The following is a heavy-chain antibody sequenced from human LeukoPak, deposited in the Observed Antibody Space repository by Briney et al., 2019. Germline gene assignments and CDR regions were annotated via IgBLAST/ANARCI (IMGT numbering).Heavy chain of an antibody. Sequence: GASVKVSCKASGYTFTSYGISWVRQAPGQGLEWMGWISAYNGNTNYAQKLQGRVTMTTDTSTSTAYMELRSLRSDDTAVYYCAREEWELLGVYYYYYMDVWGKGTTVTVSS. CDR3: AREEWELLGVYYYYYMDV. D-gene: IGHD1-26*01. CDR2: ISAYNGNT. V-gene: IGHV1-18*01. J-gene: IGHJ6*03. CDR1: GYTFTSYG.